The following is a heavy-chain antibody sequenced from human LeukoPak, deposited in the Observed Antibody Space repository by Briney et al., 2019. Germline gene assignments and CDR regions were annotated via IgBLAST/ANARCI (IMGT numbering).Heavy chain of an antibody. CDR3: ARDMDRQLVLGHFDY. V-gene: IGHV3-33*01. CDR2: IWYGGSNI. D-gene: IGHD6-13*01. Sequence: GGSLRLCCAASGFTFSSYGMHWVRQAPGEGLEWVAVIWYGGSNIFYSDSVKGRFTISRDNSKNTLYLHMNSLRGEDTAVYYCARDMDRQLVLGHFDYWGQGTLVTVSS. J-gene: IGHJ4*02. CDR1: GFTFSSYG.